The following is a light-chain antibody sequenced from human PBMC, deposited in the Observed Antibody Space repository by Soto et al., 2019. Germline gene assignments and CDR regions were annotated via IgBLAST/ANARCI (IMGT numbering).Light chain of an antibody. V-gene: IGLV2-14*01. CDR1: SSDVGGFDY. CDR3: SSFSSGSTL. CDR2: EVS. Sequence: QSALTQPASVSGSPGKSITISCSGTSSDVGGFDYVSWYQQHPDKAPKLMIYEVSNRPSGVSNRFSGSKSGNTASLTISGLQAEDEADYYCSSFSSGSTLFGTGTKLTVL. J-gene: IGLJ1*01.